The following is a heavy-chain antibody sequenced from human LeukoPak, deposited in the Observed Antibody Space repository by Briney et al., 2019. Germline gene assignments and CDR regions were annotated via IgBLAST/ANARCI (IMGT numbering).Heavy chain of an antibody. CDR3: ARDTYYYDSSGYYNYFDY. Sequence: GGSLRLSCAASGFTVSSNYMSWVRQAPGKGLEWVSVIYSGGSTYYADSVKGRFTISRDNSKNTLYLQMNSLRAEDTVVYYCARDTYYYDSSGYYNYFDYWGQGTLVTVSS. J-gene: IGHJ4*02. CDR2: IYSGGST. D-gene: IGHD3-22*01. CDR1: GFTVSSNY. V-gene: IGHV3-53*01.